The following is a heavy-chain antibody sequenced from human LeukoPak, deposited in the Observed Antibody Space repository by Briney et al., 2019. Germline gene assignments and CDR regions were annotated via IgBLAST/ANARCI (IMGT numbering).Heavy chain of an antibody. CDR3: AREDSGSYFFDY. V-gene: IGHV1-2*02. J-gene: IGHJ4*02. D-gene: IGHD1-26*01. CDR2: INPNSGGT. Sequence: ASVTVSCTASGYTFTGYYMHWVRQAPGQGLEWMGWINPNSGGTNYAQKFQGRVTMTRDTSISTAYMELSRLRSDDAAVYYCAREDSGSYFFDYWGQGTLVTVSS. CDR1: GYTFTGYY.